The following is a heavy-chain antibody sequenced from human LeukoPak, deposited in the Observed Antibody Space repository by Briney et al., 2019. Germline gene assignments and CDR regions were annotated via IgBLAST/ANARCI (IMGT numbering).Heavy chain of an antibody. CDR2: ITSGAGST. J-gene: IGHJ4*02. Sequence: GGSLRLSCDASGFSISDYYMSWIRQSAGKGLEWISYITSGAGSTKYADSVKGRFTISRDKAKNSVALQLNSLRAEDTAVYYCTKERRGTYYAFESWGQGTLVTVSS. V-gene: IGHV3-11*01. CDR3: TKERRGTYYAFES. CDR1: GFSISDYY. D-gene: IGHD1-26*01.